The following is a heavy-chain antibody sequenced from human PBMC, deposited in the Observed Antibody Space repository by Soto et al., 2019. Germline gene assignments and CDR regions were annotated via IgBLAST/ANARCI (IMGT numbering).Heavy chain of an antibody. CDR3: ARATVSNALEGDFAN. CDR1: GGSLRRHG. J-gene: IGHJ4*02. V-gene: IGHV1-69*01. CDR2: IVPIFGTA. Sequence: QVQLVQSGAEVKRPGSSVKVSCKASGGSLRRHGMNWVRQAPGQGLEWMGGIVPIFGTADYAQKFQGRVTITADESTTTAYMELSSLRYEDTAVYYCARATVSNALEGDFANWGQGTLVIVSS. D-gene: IGHD4-4*01.